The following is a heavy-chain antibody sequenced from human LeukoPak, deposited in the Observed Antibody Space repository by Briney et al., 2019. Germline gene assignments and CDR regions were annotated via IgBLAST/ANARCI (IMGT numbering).Heavy chain of an antibody. CDR3: ARADWDTAMIDY. V-gene: IGHV3-48*03. D-gene: IGHD5-18*01. CDR1: GFTFSSYE. Sequence: PGGSLRLSCAASGFTFSSYEMNWVRQAPGRGLEWVSYITGSGSTKYYADSVKGRFIISRDNAKNSLYLQMNSLRAEDTAVYYCARADWDTAMIDYWGQGTLVTVSS. J-gene: IGHJ4*02. CDR2: ITGSGSTK.